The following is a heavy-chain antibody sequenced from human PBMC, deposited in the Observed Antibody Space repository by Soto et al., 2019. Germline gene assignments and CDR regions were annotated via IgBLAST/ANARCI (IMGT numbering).Heavy chain of an antibody. Sequence: EVQLVESGGGLVQPGGSLRLSCAASGFTFSSYSMNWVRQAPGKGLEWVSYISSSSSTIYYADSVKGRFTISRDNAKNALYLHMTTLRAEDTVVYYCARDLNSGVLDYWGQGTLVTVSS. V-gene: IGHV3-48*01. J-gene: IGHJ4*02. CDR3: ARDLNSGVLDY. D-gene: IGHD2-15*01. CDR2: ISSSSSTI. CDR1: GFTFSSYS.